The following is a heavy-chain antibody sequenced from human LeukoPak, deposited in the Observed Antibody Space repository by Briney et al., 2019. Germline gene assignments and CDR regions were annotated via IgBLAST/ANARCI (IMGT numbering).Heavy chain of an antibody. J-gene: IGHJ4*01. CDR1: GFTFSSYG. V-gene: IGHV3-30*18. CDR3: ANLETATGVLVY. Sequence: GGSLRLSCAASGFTFSSYGMHWVRQAPGKGLEWVAVISYDGSNKYYADSVKGRFTISRDNSKNTLYLQMNSLRAEDTAVYYCANLETATGVLVYSGHRKPVTVSS. D-gene: IGHD5-24*01. CDR2: ISYDGSNK.